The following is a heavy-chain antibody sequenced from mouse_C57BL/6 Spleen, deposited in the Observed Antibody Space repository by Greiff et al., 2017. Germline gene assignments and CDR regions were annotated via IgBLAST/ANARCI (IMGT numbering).Heavy chain of an antibody. CDR3: ARGSNYVRYAMDY. Sequence: QVQLQQSGPELVKPGASVKISCKASGYAFSSSWMNWVKQRPGKGLEWIGRIYPGDGDTNYNGKFKGKATLTADKSSSTAYMQLSSLTSEDSAVYCCARGSNYVRYAMDYWGQGTSVTVSS. J-gene: IGHJ4*01. V-gene: IGHV1-82*01. CDR1: GYAFSSSW. D-gene: IGHD2-5*01. CDR2: IYPGDGDT.